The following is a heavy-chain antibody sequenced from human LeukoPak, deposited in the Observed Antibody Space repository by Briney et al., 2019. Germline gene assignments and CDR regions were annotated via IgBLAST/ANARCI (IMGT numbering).Heavy chain of an antibody. CDR3: ARGGSLGY. CDR1: GFTFSSFE. CDR2: ISSSGSAI. Sequence: GGSLRLSCAASGFTFSSFEMNWVRQAPGKGLEWVSKISSSGSAIYYASSVKGRFTISRDNAKSTLYLQINSLRVEDTAVYYCARGGSLGYWGQGTLVTVSS. J-gene: IGHJ4*02. D-gene: IGHD6-19*01. V-gene: IGHV3-48*03.